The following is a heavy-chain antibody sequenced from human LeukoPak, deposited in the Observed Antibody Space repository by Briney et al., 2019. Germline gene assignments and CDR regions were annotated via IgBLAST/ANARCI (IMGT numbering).Heavy chain of an antibody. CDR3: ASPKEDSDYYFDY. D-gene: IGHD4-11*01. CDR2: IIPLFGRA. CDR1: GGTFRNYA. Sequence: PVTVSFKSSGGTFRNYAISWVRQAPGQGLEWMGGIIPLFGRAEYAQRFQGRVTITADESTSTAYLELSILRSEDTAVYYCASPKEDSDYYFDYWGQGTLFTVSS. V-gene: IGHV1-69*01. J-gene: IGHJ4*02.